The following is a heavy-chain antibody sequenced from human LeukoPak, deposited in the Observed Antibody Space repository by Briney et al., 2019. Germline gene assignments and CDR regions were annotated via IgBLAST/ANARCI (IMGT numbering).Heavy chain of an antibody. CDR2: INPNSGGT. D-gene: IGHD6-13*01. CDR1: GYTFTGYY. J-gene: IGHJ3*02. V-gene: IGHV1-2*02. Sequence: GASVKVSCKASGYTFTGYYMRWVRQAPGQGLEWMGWINPNSGGTNYAQKFQGRVTMTRDTSISTAYMELSRLRSNDTAVYYCARQAAAGSNDAFDIWGQGTMVTVSS. CDR3: ARQAAAGSNDAFDI.